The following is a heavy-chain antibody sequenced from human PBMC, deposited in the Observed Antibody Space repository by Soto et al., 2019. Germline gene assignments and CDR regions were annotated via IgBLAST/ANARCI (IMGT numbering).Heavy chain of an antibody. CDR3: ARAEYSGYDNGGYYFDY. Sequence: QVQLVQSGAEVKKPGSSVKVSCKASGGTFSSYAISWVRQAPGQGLEWMGGIIPIFGTANYAKKFQGRVPITADESTSTAYMELSSLSSEDTAVYYCARAEYSGYDNGGYYFDYWGQGTLVTVSS. CDR1: GGTFSSYA. V-gene: IGHV1-69*12. CDR2: IIPIFGTA. D-gene: IGHD5-12*01. J-gene: IGHJ4*02.